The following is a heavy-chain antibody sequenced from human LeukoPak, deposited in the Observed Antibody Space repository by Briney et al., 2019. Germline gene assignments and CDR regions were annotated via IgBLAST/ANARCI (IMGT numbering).Heavy chain of an antibody. CDR2: INHSGST. CDR1: GGSFSGYD. CDR3: ARGRLWTDDEDENYFDY. J-gene: IGHJ4*02. D-gene: IGHD3-10*01. Sequence: SETLSLTCAVYGGSFSGYDWSWIRQPPGKGLEWIGEINHSGSTNYNPSLKSRVTISVDTSKNQFSLKLSSVTAADTAVYYCARGRLWTDDEDENYFDYWGQGTLVTVSS. V-gene: IGHV4-34*01.